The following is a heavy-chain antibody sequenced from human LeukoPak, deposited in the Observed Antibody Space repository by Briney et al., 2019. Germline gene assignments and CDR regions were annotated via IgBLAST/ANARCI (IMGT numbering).Heavy chain of an antibody. J-gene: IGHJ6*02. CDR2: IYYSGST. CDR3: ARDKFLSTIFGVVTLMDV. CDR1: GGSISSYY. D-gene: IGHD3-3*01. V-gene: IGHV4-59*12. Sequence: SETLSLTCTVSGGSISSYYWSWIRQPPGKGLEWIGYIYYSGSTYYNPSLKSRVTISVDTSKNQFSLKLSSVTAADTAVYYCARDKFLSTIFGVVTLMDVWGQGTTVTVSS.